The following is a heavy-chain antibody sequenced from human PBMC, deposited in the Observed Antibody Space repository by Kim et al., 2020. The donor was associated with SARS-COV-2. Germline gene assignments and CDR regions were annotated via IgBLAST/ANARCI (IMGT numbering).Heavy chain of an antibody. CDR3: AKALLSNIPTQLDVPAAIPDAFDI. CDR2: ISWNSGSI. CDR1: GFTFGDYA. D-gene: IGHD2-2*01. J-gene: IGHJ3*02. Sequence: GGSLRLSCAASGFTFGDYAMHWVRQAPGKGLEWVSGISWNSGSIGYADSVKGRFTISRDNAKNSLYLQMNSLRAEDTALYYCAKALLSNIPTQLDVPAAIPDAFDIWGQGTMVTVSS. V-gene: IGHV3-9*01.